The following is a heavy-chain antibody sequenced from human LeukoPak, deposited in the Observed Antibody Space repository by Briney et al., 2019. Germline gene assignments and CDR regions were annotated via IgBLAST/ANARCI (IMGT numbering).Heavy chain of an antibody. CDR2: IRSKAYGGTT. J-gene: IGHJ4*02. Sequence: GGSQRLSCTASGFTFGDYAMSWVRQAPGKGLEWVGFIRSKAYGGTTEYAASVKGRFTISRDDSKSIAYLQMNSLKTEDTAVYYCTRVYYDSSGYYLVYWGQGTLVTVSS. CDR1: GFTFGDYA. D-gene: IGHD3-22*01. CDR3: TRVYYDSSGYYLVY. V-gene: IGHV3-49*04.